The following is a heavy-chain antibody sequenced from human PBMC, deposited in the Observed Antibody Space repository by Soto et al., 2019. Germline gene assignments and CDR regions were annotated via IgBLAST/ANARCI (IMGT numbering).Heavy chain of an antibody. CDR3: ARDKDRLQLGGNYYYILDV. V-gene: IGHV1-69*04. Sequence: SVKVSCKASGGTFSSYTISWVRQAPGQGLEWMGRIIPILGIANYAQKFQGRVTITADKSTSTAYMELSSLRSEDTAVYYCARDKDRLQLGGNYYYILDVWGQGTTVTVSS. D-gene: IGHD1-1*01. J-gene: IGHJ6*02. CDR2: IIPILGIA. CDR1: GGTFSSYT.